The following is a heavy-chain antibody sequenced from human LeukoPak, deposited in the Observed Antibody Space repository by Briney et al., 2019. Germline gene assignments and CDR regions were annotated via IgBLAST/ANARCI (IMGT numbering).Heavy chain of an antibody. CDR3: ARGDARGYSYGHFHFDH. V-gene: IGHV4-59*01. D-gene: IGHD5-18*01. CDR2: IYYSGST. J-gene: IGHJ4*01. Sequence: SETLSLTCTVSGGSISSYYWSWLRQPPGKGLEWIGDIYYSGSTNYNPSLKSRVTVSVDTSKNQFSLKLSSVTAADTAVYYCARGDARGYSYGHFHFDHWGHGTLVTVSS. CDR1: GGSISSYY.